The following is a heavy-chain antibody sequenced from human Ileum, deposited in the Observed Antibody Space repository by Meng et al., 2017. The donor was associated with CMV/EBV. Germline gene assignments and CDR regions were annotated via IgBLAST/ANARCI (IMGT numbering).Heavy chain of an antibody. D-gene: IGHD2-8*01. Sequence: QDNLVQCVGDLKKLGTVVKVSGRIYGFMFRSKPIFWSGQAPGQGLEWMGWITGDSHSSDCEQNFRDRINMTTDTSTATVYLELKSLRSDDTAMYYCARSLPPDNCHDRVCNFRVFDYWGQGSLVTVSS. CDR3: ARSLPPDNCHDRVCNFRVFDY. J-gene: IGHJ4*02. CDR1: GFMFRSKP. CDR2: ITGDSHSS. V-gene: IGHV1-18*01.